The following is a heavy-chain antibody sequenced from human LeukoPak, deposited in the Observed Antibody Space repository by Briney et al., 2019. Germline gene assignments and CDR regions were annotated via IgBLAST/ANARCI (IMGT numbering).Heavy chain of an antibody. J-gene: IGHJ4*02. Sequence: GGSLRLSCAASGFTSINYAMNWVRQAPGKGLEWVSVLIGSSGSTDYADSVKGRFTISRDNSKNTVFLQMNSLRAEDTAIYYSAKGAYDYIEIGYFDYWGQGTLVTVSS. CDR1: GFTSINYA. D-gene: IGHD5-12*01. V-gene: IGHV3-23*01. CDR2: LIGSSGST. CDR3: AKGAYDYIEIGYFDY.